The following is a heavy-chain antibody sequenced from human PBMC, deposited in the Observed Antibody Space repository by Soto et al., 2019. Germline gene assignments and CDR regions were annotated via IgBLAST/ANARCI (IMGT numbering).Heavy chain of an antibody. D-gene: IGHD5-12*01. CDR3: ARDLGSGYDPGDY. CDR2: IIPIFGTT. CDR1: GDIFRGYS. J-gene: IGHJ4*02. Sequence: SVKVSCKTSGDIFRGYSISWVRQAPGQGLEWMGGIIPIFGTTNYAQRFHGRVTITADKSTSTVYMELYSLKSEDTAVYYCARDLGSGYDPGDYWGQGTLVTVSS. V-gene: IGHV1-69*06.